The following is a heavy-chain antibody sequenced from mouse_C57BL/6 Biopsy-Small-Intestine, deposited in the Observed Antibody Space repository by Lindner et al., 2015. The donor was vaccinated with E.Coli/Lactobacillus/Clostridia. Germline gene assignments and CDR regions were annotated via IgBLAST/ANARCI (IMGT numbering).Heavy chain of an antibody. Sequence: SVKVSCKASGYTFTDYYIHWVRQAPGQRPEWMGWISPKTGTTNYAQTFQGRVTITRDTSLSTAYMEMNSLTSDDTAVYYCAKVAASDRGPSYCYFDYWGQGTLVTVSS. CDR3: AKVAASDRGPSYCYFDY. J-gene: IGHJ2*01. D-gene: IGHD1-1*01. CDR1: GYTFTDYY. CDR2: ISPKTGTT. V-gene: IGHV1-84*02.